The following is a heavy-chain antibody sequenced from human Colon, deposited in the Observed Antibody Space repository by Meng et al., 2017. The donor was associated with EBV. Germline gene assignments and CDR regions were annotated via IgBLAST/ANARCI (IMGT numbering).Heavy chain of an antibody. Sequence: GRLKWSGPGLVAPLGPLSPTRSVAGGSIMVVDSGSWAGQPPGKGLEWIGAIYRGGGTNYTPSLKSRVTISVDTSNNHFSLNLSYVTAADTAVYYWARVRVIPAAVGFDYWGQGTLVTVSS. CDR3: ARVRVIPAAVGFDY. CDR2: IYRGGGT. V-gene: IGHV4-4*03. J-gene: IGHJ4*02. D-gene: IGHD2-15*01. CDR1: GGSIMVVDS.